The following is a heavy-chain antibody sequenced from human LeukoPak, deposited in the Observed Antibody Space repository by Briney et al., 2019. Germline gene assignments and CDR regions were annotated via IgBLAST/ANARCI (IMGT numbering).Heavy chain of an antibody. CDR1: GFTFSNYG. V-gene: IGHV3-30*02. D-gene: IGHD1-26*01. Sequence: GGSLRLSCAASGFTFSNYGMHWVRQAPGKGLEWVAFIRYDGSNKYYADSVKGRFTISRDNSKNTLYLQMNSLRAEDTALYYCAKRGSGPFSPFASWGQGTLVTVSS. J-gene: IGHJ4*02. CDR2: IRYDGSNK. CDR3: AKRGSGPFSPFAS.